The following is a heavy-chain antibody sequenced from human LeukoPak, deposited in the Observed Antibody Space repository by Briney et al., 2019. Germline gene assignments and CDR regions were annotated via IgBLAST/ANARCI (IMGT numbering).Heavy chain of an antibody. V-gene: IGHV1-46*01. J-gene: IGHJ4*02. CDR1: GYTFTSYY. D-gene: IGHD4-17*01. Sequence: GASVKVSCKASGYTFTSYYMHWVRQAPGQGLEWMGIINPSGGSTSYAQKFQGRVTMTRDTSTSTVYMELSSLRSEDTAVYYCAREPGPHYGDYDVDYWGQGTLVTVSS. CDR3: AREPGPHYGDYDVDY. CDR2: INPSGGST.